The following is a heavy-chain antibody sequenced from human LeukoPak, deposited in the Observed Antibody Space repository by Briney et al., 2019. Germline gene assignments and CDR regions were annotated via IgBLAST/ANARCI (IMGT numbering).Heavy chain of an antibody. CDR2: ISTSSSYI. J-gene: IGHJ4*02. CDR1: GFTFSTYS. V-gene: IGHV3-21*01. D-gene: IGHD1-26*01. Sequence: GGSLRLSCAASGFTFSTYSMNWVRQAPGKGLEWVSSISTSSSYIYYADSVKGRFTIPRDNAKDSLYLQMNSLRAEDTAVYYCARESGSYDYWGQGTLVTVSS. CDR3: ARESGSYDY.